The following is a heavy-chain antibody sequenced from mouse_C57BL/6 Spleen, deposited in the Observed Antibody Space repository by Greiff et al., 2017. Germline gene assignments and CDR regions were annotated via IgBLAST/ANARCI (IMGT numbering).Heavy chain of an antibody. CDR3: ARVGDYYGSARGYFDV. CDR2: ISDGGSYT. D-gene: IGHD1-1*01. J-gene: IGHJ1*03. Sequence: EVMLVESGGGLVKPGGSLKLSCAASGFTFSSYAMSWVRQTPEKRLEWVATISDGGSYTYYPDNVKGRFTISRDNAKNNLYLQMSHLKSEDTAMYYCARVGDYYGSARGYFDVWGTGTTGTVSS. V-gene: IGHV5-4*03. CDR1: GFTFSSYA.